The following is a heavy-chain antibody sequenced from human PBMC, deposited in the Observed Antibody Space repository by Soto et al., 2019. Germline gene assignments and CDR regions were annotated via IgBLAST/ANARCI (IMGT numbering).Heavy chain of an antibody. V-gene: IGHV3-33*01. CDR1: GFTFSSYG. J-gene: IGHJ4*02. CDR3: AREVTMVRGVMGY. CDR2: IWYDGSNK. Sequence: QVQLVESGGGVVQPGRSLRLSCAASGFTFSSYGMHWVRQAPGKGLEWVAVIWYDGSNKYYADSVKGRFTISRDNSKNTLYLQMNSLRAEDTAVYYCAREVTMVRGVMGYWGQGTLVTVSS. D-gene: IGHD3-10*01.